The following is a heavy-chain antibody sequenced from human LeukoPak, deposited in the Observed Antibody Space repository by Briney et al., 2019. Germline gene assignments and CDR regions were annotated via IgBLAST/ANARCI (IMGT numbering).Heavy chain of an antibody. CDR1: GFTFSSYS. J-gene: IGHJ4*02. V-gene: IGHV4-59*01. CDR3: ARVSGYDWESFYDY. CDR2: IYYSGST. D-gene: IGHD5-12*01. Sequence: GSLRLSCAASGFTFSSYSMNWVRQAPGKGLEWIGYIYYSGSTNYNPSLKSRVTISVDTSKNQFSLKLSSVTGADTAVYYCARVSGYDWESFYDYWGQGTLVTVSS.